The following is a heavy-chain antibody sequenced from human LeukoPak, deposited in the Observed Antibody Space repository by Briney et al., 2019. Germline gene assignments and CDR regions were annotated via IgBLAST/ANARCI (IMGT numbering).Heavy chain of an antibody. CDR3: AKGPYGLGIYYGMDV. J-gene: IGHJ6*02. Sequence: GGSLRLSCAASGFTVSSNYMSWVRQAPGKGLQWLSVIGGDGTTYYADSVKGWFTVSRDNSENTLYLQMNSLRAEDTAVYYCAKGPYGLGIYYGMDVWGQGTTVTV. D-gene: IGHD3-10*01. CDR1: GFTVSSNY. CDR2: IGGDGTT. V-gene: IGHV3-53*01.